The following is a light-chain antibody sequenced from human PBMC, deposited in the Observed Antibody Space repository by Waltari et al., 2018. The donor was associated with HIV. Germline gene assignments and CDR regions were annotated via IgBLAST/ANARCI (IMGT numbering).Light chain of an antibody. V-gene: IGLV2-14*03. CDR2: GVS. CDR1: TTDIGGYNY. CDR3: CSYTKLTTHYVL. J-gene: IGLJ2*01. Sequence: QSALTQPASVSGSPGQSITISCNGPTTDIGGYNYVSWYQRHPDKAPKLIIFGVSNRPSGISSRFSGSKSGNTASLTISVLQAEDEADYYCCSYTKLTTHYVLFGGGTKLTVL.